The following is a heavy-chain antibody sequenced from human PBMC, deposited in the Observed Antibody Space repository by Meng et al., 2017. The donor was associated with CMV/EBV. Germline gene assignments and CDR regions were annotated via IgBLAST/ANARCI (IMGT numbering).Heavy chain of an antibody. J-gene: IGHJ5*02. D-gene: IGHD2-15*01. Sequence: QLQESGPGLVKPSQTLSLTCTVSGGSISSGDYYWSWIRQPPGKGLEWIGYIYYSGSTYCNPSLKSRVTISVDTSKNQFSLKLSSVTAADTAVYYCARVYCSGGSCYGNWFDPWGQGTLVTVSS. CDR1: GGSISSGDYY. CDR3: ARVYCSGGSCYGNWFDP. CDR2: IYYSGST. V-gene: IGHV4-30-4*08.